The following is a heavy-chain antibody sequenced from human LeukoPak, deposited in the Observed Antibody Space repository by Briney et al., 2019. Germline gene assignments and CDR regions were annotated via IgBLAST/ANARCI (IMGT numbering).Heavy chain of an antibody. V-gene: IGHV3-23*01. D-gene: IGHD4-17*01. J-gene: IGHJ4*02. Sequence: GGSLRLSCAATGFTFSSYAMSWVRQAPGKGLEWVSAISGSGGGTYYADSVKGRFTISRDNSKNTLYLQMNSLRAEDTAVYYCAKPQTTVTTYQYFDYWGQGTLVTVSS. CDR1: GFTFSSYA. CDR2: ISGSGGGT. CDR3: AKPQTTVTTYQYFDY.